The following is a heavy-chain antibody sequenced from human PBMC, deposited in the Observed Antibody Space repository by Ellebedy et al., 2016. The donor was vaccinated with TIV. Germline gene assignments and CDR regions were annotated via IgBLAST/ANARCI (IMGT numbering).Heavy chain of an antibody. CDR1: GYTFTTYA. D-gene: IGHD5-18*01. J-gene: IGHJ4*02. CDR2: IYPADSDT. V-gene: IGHV5-51*01. CDR3: VSRGYTYGYYLDY. Sequence: GESLKISCKASGYTFTTYAIAWVRQMPGKGLEWMGIIYPADSDTIYSPSFQGQVTISVDKSINTAYLQWNSLKASDTAMYYCVSRGYTYGYYLDYWGQGTLVTVSS.